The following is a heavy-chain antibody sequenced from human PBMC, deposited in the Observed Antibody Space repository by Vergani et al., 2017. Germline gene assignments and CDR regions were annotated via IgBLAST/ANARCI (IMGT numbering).Heavy chain of an antibody. CDR1: GGSISSYY. D-gene: IGHD2-15*01. J-gene: IGHJ5*02. CDR2: IYYSGST. CDR3: ARSIILGYCSGGSCYPVGFDP. Sequence: QVQLQESGPGLVKPSETLSLTCTVSGGSISSYYWSWIRQPPGKGLEWIGYIYYSGSTNYNPSLKSRVTISVDTSKNQFSLKLSSVTAADTAVYYCARSIILGYCSGGSCYPVGFDPWGQGTLVTVSS. V-gene: IGHV4-59*01.